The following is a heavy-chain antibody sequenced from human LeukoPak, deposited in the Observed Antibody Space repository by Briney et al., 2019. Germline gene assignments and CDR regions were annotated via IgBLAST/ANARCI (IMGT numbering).Heavy chain of an antibody. Sequence: SETLSLTCTVSGDSINTYYWSWIRQPPGKGLEWIGYIYYSGSTDYNPSLKSRVTMSVDTSKSQLSLKLSSVTAADTAVYYCARVDTYGCKRFDYWGQGALVTVSS. J-gene: IGHJ4*02. CDR1: GDSINTYY. CDR2: IYYSGST. CDR3: ARVDTYGCKRFDY. D-gene: IGHD5-18*01. V-gene: IGHV4-59*01.